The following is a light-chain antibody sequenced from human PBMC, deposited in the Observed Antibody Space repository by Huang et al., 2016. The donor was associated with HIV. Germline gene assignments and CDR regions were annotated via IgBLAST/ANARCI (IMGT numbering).Light chain of an antibody. CDR1: QSISRY. CDR3: QQSYSMPVT. CDR2: AAS. V-gene: IGKV1-39*01. Sequence: DIQMTQSPSSLSASVGDRVTITCRASQSISRYLSWYKQKPGKAPNLLIYAASSLQSGVPSRFSGSGSGTDFTLTISSLQPEDFATYYCQQSYSMPVTFGPGTKVDIK. J-gene: IGKJ3*01.